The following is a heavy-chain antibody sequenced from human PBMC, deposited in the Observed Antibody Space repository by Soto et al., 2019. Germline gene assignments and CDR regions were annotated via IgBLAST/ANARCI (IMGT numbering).Heavy chain of an antibody. CDR2: IYYSGYT. Sequence: SETLSLTCSVSGGSITSGGFFWSWVRQDPGEGLELIAYIYYSGYTYYHPSLKSRLSISMDTSKNQFSLKLSSVTAADTAVYYCARGSSPHYGMDVWGQGTTVTVSS. CDR1: GGSITSGGFF. CDR3: ARGSSPHYGMDV. V-gene: IGHV4-31*03. D-gene: IGHD6-6*01. J-gene: IGHJ6*02.